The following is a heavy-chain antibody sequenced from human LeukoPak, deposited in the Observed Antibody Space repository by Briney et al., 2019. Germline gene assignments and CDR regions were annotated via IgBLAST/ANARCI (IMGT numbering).Heavy chain of an antibody. V-gene: IGHV4-59*01. CDR1: GGSISSYY. Sequence: SEPLSLTCTVSGGSISSYYWRWLRQPPGKGLEWIGYIYYSGSTNYNPSLKSRVTISVDTSKNQVSLKLSSVTAADTAVYYCARDLGGSYYGDFDYWGQGTLVTVSS. J-gene: IGHJ4*02. CDR3: ARDLGGSYYGDFDY. D-gene: IGHD1-26*01. CDR2: IYYSGST.